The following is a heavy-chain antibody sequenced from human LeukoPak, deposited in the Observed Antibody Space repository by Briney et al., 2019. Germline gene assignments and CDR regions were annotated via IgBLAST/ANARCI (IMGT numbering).Heavy chain of an antibody. CDR3: ARDPLVVVAATPSWYFDL. CDR1: GGSISSGGYY. V-gene: IGHV4-61*02. D-gene: IGHD2-15*01. Sequence: SQTLSLTCTVSGGSISSGGYYWSWIRQPAGKGLEWIGRIYTSGSTNYNPSLKSRVTMSVDTSKNQFSLKLSSVTAADTAVYYCARDPLVVVAATPSWYFDLWGRGTLVTVSS. CDR2: IYTSGST. J-gene: IGHJ2*01.